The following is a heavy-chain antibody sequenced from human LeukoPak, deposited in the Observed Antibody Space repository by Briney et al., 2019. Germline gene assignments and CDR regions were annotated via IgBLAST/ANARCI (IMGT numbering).Heavy chain of an antibody. Sequence: SETLSLTCTVSGGSISSSSYYWGWIRQPPGKGLEWIGSIYYSGSTYYNPSLKSRVTISVDTSKNQFSLKLSSVTAADTAVYYCARLPYDILTPGWFGPWGQGTLVTVSS. CDR3: ARLPYDILTPGWFGP. D-gene: IGHD3-9*01. V-gene: IGHV4-39*01. CDR1: GGSISSSSYY. CDR2: IYYSGST. J-gene: IGHJ5*02.